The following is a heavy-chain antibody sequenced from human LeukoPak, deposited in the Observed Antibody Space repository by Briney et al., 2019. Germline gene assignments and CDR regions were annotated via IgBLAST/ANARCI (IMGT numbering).Heavy chain of an antibody. Sequence: ASVKVSCKASGYTFTSYDINWVRQATGQGLGWMGWMNPNSGNTGYAQKFQGRVTITRNTSISTAYMELSSLRSEDTAVYYCARRSIAARDPFDYWGQGTLVTVSS. CDR3: ARRSIAARDPFDY. CDR1: GYTFTSYD. CDR2: MNPNSGNT. V-gene: IGHV1-8*03. J-gene: IGHJ4*02. D-gene: IGHD6-6*01.